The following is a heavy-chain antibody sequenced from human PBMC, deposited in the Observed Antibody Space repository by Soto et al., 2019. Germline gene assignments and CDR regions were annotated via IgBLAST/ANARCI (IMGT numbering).Heavy chain of an antibody. D-gene: IGHD6-13*01. CDR2: VWNDESNK. CDR3: ARIGSWALNFDY. V-gene: IGHV3-33*01. Sequence: QVQLVASGGGVVQPGRSLRLSCAASGFTFSSYHMHWVRQAPGKGLEWVAVVWNDESNKYYADTVKGRFTISRDNSKNTLWLQMNILRVEDTAVYYCARIGSWALNFDYWGQGTLVTVSS. J-gene: IGHJ4*02. CDR1: GFTFSSYH.